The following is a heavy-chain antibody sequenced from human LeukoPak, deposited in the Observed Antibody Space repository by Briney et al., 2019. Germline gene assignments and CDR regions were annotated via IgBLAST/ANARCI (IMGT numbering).Heavy chain of an antibody. CDR1: GFVVSDNY. CDR3: VGYYVGKFDY. J-gene: IGHJ4*02. CDR2: IYTSGIT. D-gene: IGHD4-23*01. Sequence: GGSLRLSCAASGFVVSDNYMGWVRQAPGQGLEWVSLIYTSGITKYTDSVKGRFTISRDNAKNTLYLQMNTLSAEDTAVYYCVGYYVGKFDYWGQGTLVTVSS. V-gene: IGHV3-66*02.